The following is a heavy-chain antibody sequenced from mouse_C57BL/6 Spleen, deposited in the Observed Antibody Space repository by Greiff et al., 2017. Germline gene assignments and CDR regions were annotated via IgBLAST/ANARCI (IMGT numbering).Heavy chain of an antibody. D-gene: IGHD2-1*01. CDR1: GYAFSSSW. V-gene: IGHV1-82*01. CDR2: IYPGDGDT. Sequence: QVQLQQSGPELVKPGASVKISCKASGYAFSSSWMNWVKQRPGKGLEWIGRIYPGDGDTNYNGKFKGKATLTADKSSSTAYMQLSSLTSEDSAVYFCARSYGNYFYYYAMDYWGQGTSVTVSS. CDR3: ARSYGNYFYYYAMDY. J-gene: IGHJ4*01.